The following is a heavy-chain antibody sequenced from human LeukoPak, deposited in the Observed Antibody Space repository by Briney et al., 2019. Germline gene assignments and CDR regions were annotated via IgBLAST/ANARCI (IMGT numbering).Heavy chain of an antibody. V-gene: IGHV1-18*01. CDR2: ITPYNGDT. CDR3: ARVAGVSYNYFDS. J-gene: IGHJ4*02. CDR1: GYTFITYG. Sequence: GASVKVSCKASGYTFITYGITWVRQAPGQGLEWMGWITPYNGDTNYAQNLQDRVTMTTDTSTSTAYMELRSLRSDDTAVYFWARVAGVSYNYFDSWGQGTLVTVSS. D-gene: IGHD1-26*01.